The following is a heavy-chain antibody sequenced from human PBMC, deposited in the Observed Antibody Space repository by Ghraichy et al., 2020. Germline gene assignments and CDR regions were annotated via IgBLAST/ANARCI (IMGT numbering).Heavy chain of an antibody. CDR2: IYYTGST. Sequence: SETLSLICTVSGGSISSSCYYWGWIRQPPGKGLEWIGSIYYTGSTYYNPSLKSRVTISVDTSKNQFSLSLSSVTAADTAVYYCARHPGYCYGLGSYYHFDQWGQGALVTVSS. D-gene: IGHD3-10*01. V-gene: IGHV4-39*01. J-gene: IGHJ4*02. CDR3: ARHPGYCYGLGSYYHFDQ. CDR1: GGSISSSCYY.